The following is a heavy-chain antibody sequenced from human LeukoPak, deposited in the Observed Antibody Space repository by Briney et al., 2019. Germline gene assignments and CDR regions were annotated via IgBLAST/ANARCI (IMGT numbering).Heavy chain of an antibody. D-gene: IGHD2-2*01. CDR3: ATAGHRYCSSTTCVDY. CDR2: ISYDGSNK. CDR1: GFTFSSYV. V-gene: IGHV3-30-3*01. J-gene: IGHJ4*02. Sequence: GSLRLSCAASGFTFSSYVMHWVRQAPGKGLEWVAVISYDGSNKYYADSGKGRFTISRDNSKNTLYLQMNSLRVEDTAVYYCATAGHRYCSSTTCVDYWGQGTLVTVSS.